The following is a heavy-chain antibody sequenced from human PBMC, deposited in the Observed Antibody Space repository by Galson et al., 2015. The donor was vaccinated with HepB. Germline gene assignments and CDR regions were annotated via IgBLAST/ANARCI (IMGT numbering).Heavy chain of an antibody. V-gene: IGHV3-21*01. CDR1: GFTFSSYS. J-gene: IGHJ6*02. Sequence: SLRLSCAASGFTFSSYSMNWVRQAPGKGLGWVSSISSSSSYIYYADSVKGRFTISRDNAKNSLYLQMNSLRAEDTAVYYCASSSALSPYYDFWSGYRPSHHYGMDVWGQGTTVTVSS. CDR2: ISSSSSYI. D-gene: IGHD3-3*01. CDR3: ASSSALSPYYDFWSGYRPSHHYGMDV.